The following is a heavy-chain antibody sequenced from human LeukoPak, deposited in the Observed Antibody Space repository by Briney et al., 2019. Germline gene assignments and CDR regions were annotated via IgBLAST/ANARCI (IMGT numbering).Heavy chain of an antibody. D-gene: IGHD3-22*01. V-gene: IGHV4-30-4*02. CDR1: GGPIRSGDYY. CDR2: MYYSGST. J-gene: IGHJ5*02. Sequence: SDTLSLTCTVSGGPIRSGDYYWSWIPQPPGKGLEWIAYMYYSGSTYYNPSLKSRVTMSADTSKHQLPLKLSSVTAADTAVYYCARPYYYDSRIDPWGQGILVTVSS. CDR3: ARPYYYDSRIDP.